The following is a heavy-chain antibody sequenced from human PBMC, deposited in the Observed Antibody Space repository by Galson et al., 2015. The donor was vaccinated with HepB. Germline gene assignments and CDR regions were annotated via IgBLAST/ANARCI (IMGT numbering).Heavy chain of an antibody. CDR2: ISYDGSNK. CDR3: ARGVGYDSSGPLGY. Sequence: SLRLSCAASGFTFSSYAMHWVRQAPGKGLEWVAVISYDGSNKYYADSVKGRFTISRDNSKNTLYLQMNSLRAEDTAVYYCARGVGYDSSGPLGYWGQGTLVTVSS. D-gene: IGHD3-22*01. J-gene: IGHJ4*02. CDR1: GFTFSSYA. V-gene: IGHV3-30-3*01.